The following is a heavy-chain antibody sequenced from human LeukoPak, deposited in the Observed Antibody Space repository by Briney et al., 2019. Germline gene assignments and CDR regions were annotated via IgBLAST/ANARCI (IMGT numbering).Heavy chain of an antibody. J-gene: IGHJ4*02. CDR3: VRDRYYVPDY. D-gene: IGHD3-10*02. Sequence: PGGSLRLSCVASGFTFSSTWMHWFRHGAGKGLVWLSRITSDGRTTIYADSVEGRFTISRDNAKNTLYLQMNSLRVEDTAVYYCVRDRYYVPDYWGQGTLVTVSS. CDR1: GFTFSSTW. V-gene: IGHV3-74*01. CDR2: ITSDGRTT.